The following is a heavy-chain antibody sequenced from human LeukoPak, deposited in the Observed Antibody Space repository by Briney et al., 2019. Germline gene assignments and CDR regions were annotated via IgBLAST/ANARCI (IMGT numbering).Heavy chain of an antibody. J-gene: IGHJ3*02. CDR2: IWYDGSNK. CDR3: AKVLYSGYDFGAFDI. D-gene: IGHD5-12*01. CDR1: GFTFSNAW. Sequence: GGSLRLSCAASGFTFSNAWMSWVRQAPGKGLEWVAVIWYDGSNKYYADSVKGRFTISRDNSKNTLYLQMNSLRAEDTAVYYCAKVLYSGYDFGAFDIWGQGTMVTVSS. V-gene: IGHV3-33*06.